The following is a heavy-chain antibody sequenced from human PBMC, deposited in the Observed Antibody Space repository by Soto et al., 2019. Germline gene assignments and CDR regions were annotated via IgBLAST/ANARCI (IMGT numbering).Heavy chain of an antibody. V-gene: IGHV4-34*01. CDR3: ARGVASIAVAGTAIGY. Sequence: SETLSLTCAVYGGSFSGYYWSWIRQPPGKGLEWIGEINHSGSTNYNPSLKSRVTISVDTSKNQFSLKLSSVTAADTAVYYCARGVASIAVAGTAIGYWAQGTLVTVSS. J-gene: IGHJ4*02. CDR1: GGSFSGYY. CDR2: INHSGST. D-gene: IGHD6-19*01.